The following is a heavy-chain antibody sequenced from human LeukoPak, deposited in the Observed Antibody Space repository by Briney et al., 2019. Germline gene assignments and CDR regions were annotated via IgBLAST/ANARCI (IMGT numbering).Heavy chain of an antibody. CDR3: ARGHDFWSGYWDY. CDR1: GFTFSSYS. D-gene: IGHD3-3*01. CDR2: INSDGSST. Sequence: GGSLRLSCAASGFTFSSYSMNWVRQAPGKGLVWVSRINSDGSSTSYADSVKGRFAISRDNAKNTLYLQMNSLRAEDTAVYYCARGHDFWSGYWDYWGQGTLVTVSS. V-gene: IGHV3-74*01. J-gene: IGHJ4*02.